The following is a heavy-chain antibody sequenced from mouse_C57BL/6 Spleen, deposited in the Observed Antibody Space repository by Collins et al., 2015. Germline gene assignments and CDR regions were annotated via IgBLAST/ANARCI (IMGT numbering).Heavy chain of an antibody. CDR1: GYTFTSYW. CDR2: IDPSDSYT. J-gene: IGHJ3*01. V-gene: IGHV1-59*01. Sequence: KASGYTFTSYWMHWVKQRPGQGLEWIGVIDPSDSYTNYNQKFKGKATLTVDTSSSTAYMQLSSLTSEDSAVYYCARDSSGDWGQGTLVTVSA. D-gene: IGHD3-2*02. CDR3: ARDSSGD.